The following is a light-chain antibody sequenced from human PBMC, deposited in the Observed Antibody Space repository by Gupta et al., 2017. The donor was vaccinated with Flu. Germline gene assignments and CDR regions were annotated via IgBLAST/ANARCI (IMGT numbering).Light chain of an antibody. CDR1: QDISNS. Sequence: PSSLSASVRDRVTITCRASQDISNSLAWYQHKPGRAPKVLIYAASTLQSGVPTRFSGSGSGTDFTLTISGLQPEDVATYYCQNCNSAPYTFGQGTKLEIK. CDR2: AAS. V-gene: IGKV1-27*01. CDR3: QNCNSAPYT. J-gene: IGKJ2*01.